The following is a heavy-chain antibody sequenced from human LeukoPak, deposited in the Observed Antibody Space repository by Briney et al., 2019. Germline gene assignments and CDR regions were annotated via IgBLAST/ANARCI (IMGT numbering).Heavy chain of an antibody. CDR1: GGSFSGYY. V-gene: IGHV4-34*01. J-gene: IGHJ4*02. D-gene: IGHD3-3*01. CDR3: ARADYDLPIDY. CDR2: INHSGST. Sequence: PSETLSLTCAVYGGSFSGYYWSWIRQPPGKGLEWIGEINHSGSTNYNPSLKSRVTISVDTSKDQFSLKLSSVTAADTAVYYCARADYDLPIDYWGQGTLVTVSS.